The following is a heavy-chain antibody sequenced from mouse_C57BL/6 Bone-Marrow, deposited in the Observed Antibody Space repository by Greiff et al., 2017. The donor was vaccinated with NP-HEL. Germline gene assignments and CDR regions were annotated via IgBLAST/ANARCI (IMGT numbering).Heavy chain of an antibody. CDR2: IDPSDSYT. J-gene: IGHJ3*01. Sequence: QVQLQQPGAELVRPGTSVKLSCKASGYTFPSHWMHWVKQRPGQGLDWIGVIDPSDSYTNFNQMFKGKATLTVDTSSSPAYMQLSSLTAEDSAVYYCARFYGSSSFAYWGQGTLVTVSA. CDR1: GYTFPSHW. CDR3: ARFYGSSSFAY. V-gene: IGHV1-59*01. D-gene: IGHD1-1*01.